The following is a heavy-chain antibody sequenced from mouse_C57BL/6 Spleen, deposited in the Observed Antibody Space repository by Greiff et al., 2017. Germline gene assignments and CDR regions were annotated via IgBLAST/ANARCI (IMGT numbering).Heavy chain of an antibody. CDR2: IYPGDGDT. D-gene: IGHD1-1*01. CDR3: ARWNYGTSSYWYFDV. V-gene: IGHV1-80*01. J-gene: IGHJ1*03. CDR1: GYAFSSYW. Sequence: VKLMESGAELVKPGASVKISCKASGYAFSSYWMNWVKQRPGKGLEWIGQIYPGDGDTNYNGKFKGKATLTADKSSSTAYMQLSSLTSEDSAVYFCARWNYGTSSYWYFDVWGTGTTVTVSS.